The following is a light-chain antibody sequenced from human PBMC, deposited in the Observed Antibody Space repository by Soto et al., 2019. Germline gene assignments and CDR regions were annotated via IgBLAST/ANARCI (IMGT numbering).Light chain of an antibody. J-gene: IGKJ4*01. V-gene: IGKV3-11*01. Sequence: EIVLTQSPATLSLSPGERATLFCRASQTISNYLAWYQQKPGQAPRLLIYDASNRAAGIPARFSGSGSGTDFTLTISSLAPEEPAVYSCQQRTNWPLTFGGGTKVEIK. CDR3: QQRTNWPLT. CDR1: QTISNY. CDR2: DAS.